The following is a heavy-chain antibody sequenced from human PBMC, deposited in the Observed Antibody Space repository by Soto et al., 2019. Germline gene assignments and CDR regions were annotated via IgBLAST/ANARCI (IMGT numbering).Heavy chain of an antibody. D-gene: IGHD4-4*01. CDR1: GGSISSYY. CDR3: ASSNKDYFVDY. J-gene: IGHJ4*02. V-gene: IGHV4-59*01. Sequence: SETLSLTCTVSGGSISSYYWSWIRQPPGKGLEWIGYFYYSGSTNYNPSLKSRVTISVDTSKNQFSLKLSSVTAADTAVYYCASSNKDYFVDYCGQRTLVTVSA. CDR2: FYYSGST.